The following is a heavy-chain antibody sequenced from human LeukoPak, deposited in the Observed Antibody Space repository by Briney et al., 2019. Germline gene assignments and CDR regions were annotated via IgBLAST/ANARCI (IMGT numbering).Heavy chain of an antibody. D-gene: IGHD2-21*02. J-gene: IGHJ4*02. Sequence: GGSLRLSCAASGFIFSTYGMHWVRQAPGKGLEWVAVIWHDGSNKYYVDSVKGRFTISRDNSKNTVFLRMNSLRAEDTAVYYCARGPHIVVVTAIDYWGQGTLVTVTS. CDR3: ARGPHIVVVTAIDY. V-gene: IGHV3-33*01. CDR1: GFIFSTYG. CDR2: IWHDGSNK.